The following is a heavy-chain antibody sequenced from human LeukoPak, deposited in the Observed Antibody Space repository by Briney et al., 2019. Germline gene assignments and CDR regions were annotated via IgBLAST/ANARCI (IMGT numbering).Heavy chain of an antibody. J-gene: IGHJ6*04. V-gene: IGHV3-21*06. CDR3: AELGITMIGGV. CDR2: ISTSSSYI. D-gene: IGHD3-10*02. Sequence: GGSLRLSCAASGFTFSSYVMHWVRQAPGKGLEWVSFISTSSSYIYYADSVKGRFTISRHNAKNSLYLQMNSLRAEDTAVYYCAELGITMIGGVWGKGTTVTISS. CDR1: GFTFSSYV.